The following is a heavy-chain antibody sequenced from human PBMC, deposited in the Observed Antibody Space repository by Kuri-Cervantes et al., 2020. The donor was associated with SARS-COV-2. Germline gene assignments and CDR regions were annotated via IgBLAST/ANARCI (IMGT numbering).Heavy chain of an antibody. D-gene: IGHD3-10*01. J-gene: IGHJ3*02. CDR2: VNHNGGA. CDR1: GGSLSGSY. Sequence: SQTLSLTCAIYGGSLSGSYWSWIRQSPGKRLEWIGEVNHNGGANYNPSLKSRVTISVDTSKNQFSLKLSSVTAADTAVYYCATHAREGPNRGVNDDAFDIWGQGTMVTVSS. CDR3: ATHAREGPNRGVNDDAFDI. V-gene: IGHV4-34*01.